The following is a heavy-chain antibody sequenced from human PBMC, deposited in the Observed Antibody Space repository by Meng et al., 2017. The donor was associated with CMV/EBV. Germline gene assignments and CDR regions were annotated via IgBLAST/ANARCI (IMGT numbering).Heavy chain of an antibody. CDR3: ARVGGGNWFDP. Sequence: QVLMGYSGAEVKQPGAVMKGSCKASGYTFNSYGISCVRPAPGQELEWMGWISSYNGNTNYAQQLQGRVTLATDTSTSAAEKERRSLRSDDTAVYYCARVGGGNWFDPWGQGTLVTVSS. CDR1: GYTFNSYG. CDR2: ISSYNGNT. J-gene: IGHJ5*02. D-gene: IGHD3-16*01. V-gene: IGHV1-18*01.